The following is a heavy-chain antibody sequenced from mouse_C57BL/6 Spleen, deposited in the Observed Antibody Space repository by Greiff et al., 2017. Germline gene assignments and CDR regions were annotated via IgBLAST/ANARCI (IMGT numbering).Heavy chain of an antibody. D-gene: IGHD3-1*01. CDR2: IDPANGNT. V-gene: IGHV14-3*01. CDR1: GFNIKNTY. J-gene: IGHJ4*01. Sequence: VQLQQSVAELVRPGASVKLSCTASGFNIKNTYMHWVKQRPEQGLEWIGRIDPANGNTKYAPKFQGKATITADTSSNTAYLQLSSLTSEDTAIYSCASSGYSRKERLYAMDYWGQGTSVTVSS. CDR3: ASSGYSRKERLYAMDY.